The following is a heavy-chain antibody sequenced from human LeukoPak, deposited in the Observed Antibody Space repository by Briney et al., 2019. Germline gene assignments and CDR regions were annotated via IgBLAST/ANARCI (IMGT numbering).Heavy chain of an antibody. CDR1: GFTFSSYA. CDR3: ANETGYSGYDYGDY. Sequence: GGSLRLSCAASGFTFSSYAMSWVRQAPGKGLEWVSGISGSGGSTYYADSVKGRFTISRDNSKNTLYLQMNSLRAEDTAVYYCANETGYSGYDYGDYSGQGTLVTVSS. V-gene: IGHV3-23*01. CDR2: ISGSGGST. D-gene: IGHD5-12*01. J-gene: IGHJ4*02.